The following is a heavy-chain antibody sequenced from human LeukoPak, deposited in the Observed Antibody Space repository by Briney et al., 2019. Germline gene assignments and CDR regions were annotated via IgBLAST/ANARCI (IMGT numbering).Heavy chain of an antibody. CDR2: ISGSGGST. V-gene: IGHV3-23*01. Sequence: GRSLRLSCKVSGFTFDDYAMHWVRQAPGKGLEWVSAISGSGGSTYYADSVKGRFTISRDNSKNTLYLQMNSLRAEDTAVYYCAKSAPDIALLPFDYWGQGTLVTVSS. D-gene: IGHD5-12*01. J-gene: IGHJ4*02. CDR1: GFTFDDYA. CDR3: AKSAPDIALLPFDY.